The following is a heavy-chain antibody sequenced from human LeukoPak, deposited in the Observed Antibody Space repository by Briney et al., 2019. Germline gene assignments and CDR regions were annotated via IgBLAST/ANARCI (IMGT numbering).Heavy chain of an antibody. CDR3: ARGDSIAVFDY. Sequence: GSLRLSCAASGFTFSSYDMHWVRQATGKGLEWVSAIGTAGDTYYPGSVKGRFTISRENAKNSLYLQMNSLRAGDTAVYYCARGDSIAVFDYWGQGTLVTVSS. V-gene: IGHV3-13*04. D-gene: IGHD6-19*01. J-gene: IGHJ4*02. CDR1: GFTFSSYD. CDR2: IGTAGDT.